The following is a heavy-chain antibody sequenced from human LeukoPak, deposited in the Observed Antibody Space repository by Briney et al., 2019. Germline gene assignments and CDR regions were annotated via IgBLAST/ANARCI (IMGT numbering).Heavy chain of an antibody. D-gene: IGHD5-12*01. CDR1: GFTFSSYS. V-gene: IGHV3-21*01. CDR3: ARDNAVATLGLGY. CDR2: TSSSSYI. J-gene: IGHJ4*02. Sequence: GGSLRLSCAASGFTFSSYSMNWVRQAPGKGLEWVSSTSSSSYIYYADSVKGRFTISRDNAKNSLYLQMNSLRAEDTAVYYCARDNAVATLGLGYWGQGTLVTVSS.